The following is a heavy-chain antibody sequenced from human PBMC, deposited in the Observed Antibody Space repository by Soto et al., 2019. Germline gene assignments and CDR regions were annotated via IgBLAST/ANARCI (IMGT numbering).Heavy chain of an antibody. Sequence: QVQLVQSGAEVKKPGSSVKVSCKASGGTFSSYAISWVRQAPVQGLEWMGGIIPIFGTANYAQKFQGRVTITADESTSTAYMELSSLRTEDTAVYYCARDLYSSSAPTAFDIWGQGTMVTVSS. CDR2: IIPIFGTA. J-gene: IGHJ3*02. D-gene: IGHD6-6*01. CDR1: GGTFSSYA. V-gene: IGHV1-69*01. CDR3: ARDLYSSSAPTAFDI.